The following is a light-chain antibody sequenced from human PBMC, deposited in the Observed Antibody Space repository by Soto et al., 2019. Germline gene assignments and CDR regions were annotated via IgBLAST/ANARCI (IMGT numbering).Light chain of an antibody. V-gene: IGLV2-8*01. J-gene: IGLJ1*01. CDR1: SSDVGGYID. CDR2: EVS. Sequence: QSALTQPPSASGSPGQSVTISCTGTSSDVGGYIDVSWYQQHPGKAPTLTIYEVSKRPSGVPDRFSGSKSGNTASLTVSGLKAEDEEDYYCSSYAGSTFYVFGTGTKLTVL. CDR3: SSYAGSTFYV.